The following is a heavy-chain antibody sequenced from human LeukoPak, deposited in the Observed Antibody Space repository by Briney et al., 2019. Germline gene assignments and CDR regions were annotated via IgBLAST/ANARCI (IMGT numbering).Heavy chain of an antibody. CDR3: ARVPKATPGHFDY. J-gene: IGHJ4*02. CDR1: GYTFTGYY. Sequence: GASVRVSCKASGYTFTGYYMHWVRQAPGQGLEWMGWINPNSGGTNYAQTFKGRVTMTRDTSISTAYMELSRLRSDDTAVYYCARVPKATPGHFDYWGEGTLVTVSS. V-gene: IGHV1-2*02. D-gene: IGHD2-2*01. CDR2: INPNSGGT.